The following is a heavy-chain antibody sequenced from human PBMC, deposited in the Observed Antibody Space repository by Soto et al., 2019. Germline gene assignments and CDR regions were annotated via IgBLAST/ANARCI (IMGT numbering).Heavy chain of an antibody. CDR3: AKELVVVVPAAAGQFDY. D-gene: IGHD2-2*01. CDR2: ISGSGGST. CDR1: GFTFSSYA. J-gene: IGHJ4*02. V-gene: IGHV3-23*01. Sequence: EVQLLESGGGLVPPGGSLRLSCAASGFTFSSYAMSWVRQAPGKGLEWVSAISGSGGSTYYADSVKGRFTISRDNSKNTLYLQMNSLRAEDTAVYYCAKELVVVVPAAAGQFDYWGQGTLVTVSS.